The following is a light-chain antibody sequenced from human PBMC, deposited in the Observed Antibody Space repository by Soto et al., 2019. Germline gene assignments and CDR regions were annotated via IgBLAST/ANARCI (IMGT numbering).Light chain of an antibody. Sequence: AIRMTQSPSSFSASTGGRVTITCRASQGISSYLAWYQQKPGKAPKLLIYAASTLQSGVPSRFSGSGSGTDFTLTISCLQSEDFATYYCQQYYSYPRYTFGQGTKLEIK. CDR3: QQYYSYPRYT. CDR1: QGISSY. V-gene: IGKV1-8*01. J-gene: IGKJ2*01. CDR2: AAS.